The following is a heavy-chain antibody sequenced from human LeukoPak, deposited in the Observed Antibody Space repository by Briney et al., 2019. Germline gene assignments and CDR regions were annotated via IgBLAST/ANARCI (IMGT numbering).Heavy chain of an antibody. CDR2: ISGSGGST. V-gene: IGHV3-23*01. J-gene: IGHJ4*02. Sequence: PGGSLRLSCAASGFTFSSYWMSWVRQAPGRGLEWVSAISGSGGSTYYADSVKGRFTISRDNSKNTLYLQMNSLRAEDTAVYYCAKRASGSEAHFDYWGQGTLVTVSS. CDR3: AKRASGSEAHFDY. D-gene: IGHD1-26*01. CDR1: GFTFSSYW.